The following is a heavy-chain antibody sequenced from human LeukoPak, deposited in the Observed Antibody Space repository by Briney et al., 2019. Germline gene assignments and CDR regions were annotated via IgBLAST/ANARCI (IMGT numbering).Heavy chain of an antibody. CDR3: ARDQEWFRHYYMDV. V-gene: IGHV4-61*02. J-gene: IGHJ6*03. D-gene: IGHD3-3*01. CDR1: GGSISSGSYY. Sequence: PSETLSLTCTVSGGSISSGSYYWSWIRQPAGKGLEWIGRIYTSGSTNYNPSLKSRVTISVDTSKNQFSLKLSSVTAADTAVYYCARDQEWFRHYYMDVWGKGTTVTVSS. CDR2: IYTSGST.